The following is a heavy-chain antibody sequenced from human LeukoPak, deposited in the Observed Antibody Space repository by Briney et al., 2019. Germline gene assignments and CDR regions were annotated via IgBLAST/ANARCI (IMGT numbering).Heavy chain of an antibody. V-gene: IGHV3-48*03. D-gene: IGHD6-13*01. CDR1: GFTFSSYE. CDR3: ARDSGYSSSWAPFDY. J-gene: IGHJ4*02. Sequence: PGGSLRLSCAASGFTFSSYEMNWVRQAPGKGLEWVSYISSSGSTISYADSVKGRFTISRDNAKNSLYLQMNSLRAEDTAVYYCARDSGYSSSWAPFDYWGQGTLVTVSS. CDR2: ISSSGSTI.